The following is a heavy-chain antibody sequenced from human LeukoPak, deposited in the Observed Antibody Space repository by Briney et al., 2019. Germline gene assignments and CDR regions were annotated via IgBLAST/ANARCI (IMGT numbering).Heavy chain of an antibody. Sequence: GASANVSCTASGYTFTGYYMHWVRQAPGPGLEWMGWINPNSGGTNYAQKFQARVTMTRDTSISTAYMELSRLRSDDAAVYDCARDPIQLWTTKGGGFDYWGQGTLVTVSS. CDR3: ARDPIQLWTTKGGGFDY. D-gene: IGHD5-18*01. CDR1: GYTFTGYY. CDR2: INPNSGGT. V-gene: IGHV1-2*02. J-gene: IGHJ4*02.